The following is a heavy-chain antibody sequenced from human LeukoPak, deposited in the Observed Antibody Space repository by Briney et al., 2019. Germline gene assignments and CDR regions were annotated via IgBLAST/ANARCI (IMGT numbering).Heavy chain of an antibody. D-gene: IGHD2-2*01. Sequence: SETLSLTCTVSGASVSSGSSFYWSWFRQPPGKGLEWIGYMYFIGSTNYNPSLKSRVTISADTSKNHLSLNLTSVTAADTAVYFCARAPTTCTSSGCYAVDIWGQGTLVTVSS. CDR1: GASVSSGSSFY. J-gene: IGHJ4*02. V-gene: IGHV4-61*03. CDR2: MYFIGST. CDR3: ARAPTTCTSSGCYAVDI.